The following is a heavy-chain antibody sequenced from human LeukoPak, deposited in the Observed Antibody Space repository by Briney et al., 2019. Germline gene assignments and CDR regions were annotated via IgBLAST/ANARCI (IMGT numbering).Heavy chain of an antibody. CDR2: IYNDGST. CDR3: ARDRLGGEEY. D-gene: IGHD3-16*01. CDR1: GFSVSTDH. Sequence: GGSLRLSCAASGFSVSTDHMSWVRQAPGKGLEWVSVIYNDGSTYYADTVKGRFTISRDNSKNTVDLLVNSLRAEDTAVYYCARDRLGGEEYWGQGTLVTVSS. V-gene: IGHV3-53*01. J-gene: IGHJ4*02.